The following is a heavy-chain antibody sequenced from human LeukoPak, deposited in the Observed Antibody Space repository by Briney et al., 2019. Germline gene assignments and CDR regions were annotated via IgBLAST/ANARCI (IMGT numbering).Heavy chain of an antibody. CDR1: GFTVSSNY. Sequence: GGSLRLSCAASGFTVSSNYMSWVRQAPGKGLEWVSVIYGGGSTYYADSVKGRFTISRDNSKNTLYLQMNSLRAEDTAVYYCSIFYYGSGDYYYYMDVWGKGTTVTVSS. J-gene: IGHJ6*03. V-gene: IGHV3-53*01. CDR3: SIFYYGSGDYYYYMDV. CDR2: IYGGGST. D-gene: IGHD3-10*01.